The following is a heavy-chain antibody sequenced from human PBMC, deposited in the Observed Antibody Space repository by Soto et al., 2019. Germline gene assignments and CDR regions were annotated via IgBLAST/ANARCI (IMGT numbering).Heavy chain of an antibody. J-gene: IGHJ6*02. CDR2: INPNSGGT. V-gene: IGHV1-2*02. CDR1: GYTFTGYY. CDR3: ARDQGTGSSSPTGYGMDV. D-gene: IGHD6-13*01. Sequence: ASVKVSCKASGYTFTGYYMHWVRQAPGQGLEWMGWINPNSGGTNYAQKFQGRVTMTRDTSISTAYMELSRLRSDDTAVYYCARDQGTGSSSPTGYGMDVWGQGTTVTVYS.